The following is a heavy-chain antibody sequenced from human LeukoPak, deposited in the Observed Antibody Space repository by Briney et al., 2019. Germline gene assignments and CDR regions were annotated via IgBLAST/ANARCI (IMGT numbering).Heavy chain of an antibody. J-gene: IGHJ4*02. Sequence: SETLSLTCTVSGGSISSSSYFWGWIRQPPGKGLEWIATIYYSGNTFYNPSLKSRVTISLDTPKNQFSLRLSSVTAADTAVYYCAREGSTSCYTRWGQGTLVTVSS. V-gene: IGHV4-39*07. D-gene: IGHD2-2*02. CDR3: AREGSTSCYTR. CDR2: IYYSGNT. CDR1: GGSISSSSYF.